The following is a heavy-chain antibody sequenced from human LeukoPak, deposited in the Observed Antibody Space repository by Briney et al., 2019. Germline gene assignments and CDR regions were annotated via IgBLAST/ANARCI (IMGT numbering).Heavy chain of an antibody. Sequence: GPVKVSCKASGYTFTSYGISWVRQAPGQGLEWMGWISAYNGNTNYAQKLQGRVTMTTDTSTSTAYMELRSLRSDDTAVYYCARGVPDVVLWFGEDYYYMDVWGKGTTVTISS. J-gene: IGHJ6*03. V-gene: IGHV1-18*01. CDR3: ARGVPDVVLWFGEDYYYMDV. CDR1: GYTFTSYG. CDR2: ISAYNGNT. D-gene: IGHD3-10*01.